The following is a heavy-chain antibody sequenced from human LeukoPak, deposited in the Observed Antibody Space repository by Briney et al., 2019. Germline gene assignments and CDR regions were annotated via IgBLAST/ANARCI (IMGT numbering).Heavy chain of an antibody. CDR1: GFTFTAYL. CDR3: VRESEYYFDHSASFDY. J-gene: IGHJ4*02. Sequence: GGSLRLSCAASGFTFTAYLIHWVRQAPGKGLEWVAVMSSDGNAMFYADSVKGRFTISRDNYKNTLYLQMNSLRAEDTAVYYGVRESEYYFDHSASFDYWGQGTLVTVSS. V-gene: IGHV3-30-3*01. D-gene: IGHD3-22*01. CDR2: MSSDGNAM.